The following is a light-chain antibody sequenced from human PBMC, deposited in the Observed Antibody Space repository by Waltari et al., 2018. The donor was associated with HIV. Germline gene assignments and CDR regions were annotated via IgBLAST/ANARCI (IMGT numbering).Light chain of an antibody. CDR2: NAY. J-gene: IGKJ2*01. Sequence: DIQMTQSPSSVSASVGDRVTITCRASQGTNNWVAWYQQKPGRAPKLLIYNAYRLQSGVPSRFSGSCSGTEFALTISSLQPEDFATYYCLQANSFPYTFGQGTKLEIK. CDR1: QGTNNW. V-gene: IGKV1-12*01. CDR3: LQANSFPYT.